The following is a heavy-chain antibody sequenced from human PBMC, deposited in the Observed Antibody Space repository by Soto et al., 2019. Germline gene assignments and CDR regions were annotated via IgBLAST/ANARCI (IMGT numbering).Heavy chain of an antibody. V-gene: IGHV3-49*04. D-gene: IGHD2-15*01. CDR3: PRVMVAAASNYALAV. J-gene: IGHJ6*02. Sequence: PGGSLRLSCTASGFTFGDYAMSWVRQAPGKGREWVGFIRSKAYGGASEYAASVRGRFTISRDDSKSIAYLHMNSLKSEDPAAYYCPRVMVAAASNYALAVWGQGTTVTVSS. CDR2: IRSKAYGGAS. CDR1: GFTFGDYA.